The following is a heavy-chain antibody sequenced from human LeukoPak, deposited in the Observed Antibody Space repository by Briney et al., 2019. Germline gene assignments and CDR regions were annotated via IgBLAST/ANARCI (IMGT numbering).Heavy chain of an antibody. V-gene: IGHV4-59*01. J-gene: IGHJ5*02. CDR3: ARYASNYGTPGDAGAWFDP. Sequence: SETLSLTCTVSGGSISSYYWSWIRQPPGKGLEWIGYIYYSGSTNYNPSLKSRVTISVDTSKNQFSLKLSSVTAADTAVYYCARYASNYGTPGDAGAWFDPWGQGTLVTVSS. CDR2: IYYSGST. CDR1: GGSISSYY. D-gene: IGHD4-11*01.